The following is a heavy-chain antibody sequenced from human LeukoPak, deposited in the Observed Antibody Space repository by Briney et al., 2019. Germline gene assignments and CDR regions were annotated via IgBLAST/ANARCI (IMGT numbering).Heavy chain of an antibody. Sequence: PGRSLRLSCTDSGXTCGDYAMNWVRQAPGKGLEWVSSISGSAGSTYYADSVKGRFTISRDNSKNTLYLQMNSLRAEDTAVYYCARGYRGGNAVDVWGQGTTVTVSS. J-gene: IGHJ6*02. V-gene: IGHV3-23*01. CDR1: GXTCGDYA. CDR2: ISGSAGST. CDR3: ARGYRGGNAVDV. D-gene: IGHD4-23*01.